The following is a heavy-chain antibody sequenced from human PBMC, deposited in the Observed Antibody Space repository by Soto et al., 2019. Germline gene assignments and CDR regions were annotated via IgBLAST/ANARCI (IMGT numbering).Heavy chain of an antibody. CDR2: VYHTGRT. CDR3: ARDFAYFDS. Sequence: PSETLSLTCTVSGAAVSNGDYRWNWIRQPPGKGLEWIGYVYHTGRTSYNPSLKSRVSISMDTSKNQFSLNLDSVTAADTAVYFCARDFAYFDSWGQGTLVTVSS. CDR1: GAAVSNGDYR. V-gene: IGHV4-61*08. J-gene: IGHJ4*02. D-gene: IGHD3-3*01.